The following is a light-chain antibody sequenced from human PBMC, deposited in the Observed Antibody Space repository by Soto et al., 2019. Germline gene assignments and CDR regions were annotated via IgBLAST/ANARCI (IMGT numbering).Light chain of an antibody. CDR2: GAS. J-gene: IGKJ5*01. Sequence: EIGLTQSPVTLSLSPCERATLSCSAIQSVSSSYLAWYQQKLGQSPMLLIYGASSRATGIPDRFSGSGSGTHLTLTISRLEPEDFAMYYCHQYGISPPVTFCQGTLLEFK. CDR3: HQYGISPPVT. V-gene: IGKV3-20*01. CDR1: QSVSSSY.